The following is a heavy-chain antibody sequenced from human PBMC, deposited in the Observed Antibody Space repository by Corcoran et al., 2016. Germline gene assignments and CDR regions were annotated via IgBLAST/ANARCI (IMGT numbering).Heavy chain of an antibody. D-gene: IGHD3-22*01. Sequence: EVQLVQSGAEVKKRGESLRISCKGSGYSFTSYWISWVRQMPGKGLEWMGRIDPSDSYTNYSPSFQGHVTISADKSISTAYLQWSSLQDSDTGMYSCAGQGKGLLLGPLKYYGMDVWGQGTTVTVS. CDR1: GYSFTSYW. J-gene: IGHJ6*02. V-gene: IGHV5-10-1*03. CDR2: IDPSDSYT. CDR3: AGQGKGLLLGPLKYYGMDV.